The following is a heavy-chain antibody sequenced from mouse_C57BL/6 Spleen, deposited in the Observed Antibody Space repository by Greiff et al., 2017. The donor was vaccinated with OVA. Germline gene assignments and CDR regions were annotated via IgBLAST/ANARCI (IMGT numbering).Heavy chain of an antibody. V-gene: IGHV1-80*01. CDR3: ARRGDYYGSSYEYCDV. J-gene: IGHJ1*03. CDR1: GYAFSSYW. D-gene: IGHD1-1*01. CDR2: IYPGDGDT. Sequence: QVQLQQSGAELVKPGASVKISCKASGYAFSSYWMNWVKQRPGKGLEWIGQIYPGDGDTNYNGKFKGKATLTADKSSSTAYMQLSRLTSEDSAVYVGARRGDYYGSSYEYCDVWGTGTTVTVSS.